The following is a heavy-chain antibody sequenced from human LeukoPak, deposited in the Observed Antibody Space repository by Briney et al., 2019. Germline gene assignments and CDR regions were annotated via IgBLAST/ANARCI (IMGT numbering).Heavy chain of an antibody. CDR3: ARDQVVGATAETFDN. V-gene: IGHV1-18*01. D-gene: IGHD1-26*01. CDR2: ISAYNGHT. Sequence: ASVKVSCKASGYTFTSFGFSWVRQAPGEGLEGMGWISAYNGHTNYAQNLQGRVTLTTDTSTSTVYMELTSLRSDDTAVYYCARDQVVGATAETFDNWGQGTLVTVSS. CDR1: GYTFTSFG. J-gene: IGHJ4*02.